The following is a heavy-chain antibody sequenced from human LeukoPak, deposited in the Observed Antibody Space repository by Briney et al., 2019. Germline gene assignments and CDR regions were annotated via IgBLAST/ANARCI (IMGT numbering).Heavy chain of an antibody. D-gene: IGHD1-20*01. Sequence: ASVKVSCKTSGYTFTSFDINWVRHTTGHGPEWMGWVNCDNGNTRYARKFQGRVAIARDTSTSTVYLELNNLSSDDMAMYYCTRGPFLNGNAYNWFDPWGQGTLVTVSS. V-gene: IGHV1-8*03. J-gene: IGHJ5*02. CDR3: TRGPFLNGNAYNWFDP. CDR2: VNCDNGNT. CDR1: GYTFTSFD.